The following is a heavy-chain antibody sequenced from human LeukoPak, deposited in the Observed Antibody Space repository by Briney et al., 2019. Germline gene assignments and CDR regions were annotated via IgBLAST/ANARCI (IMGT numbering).Heavy chain of an antibody. J-gene: IGHJ3*01. CDR1: GYSISSGYY. D-gene: IGHD3-10*01. Sequence: SETLSLTCTVSGYSISSGYYWAWIRQPPGKWLEWIGSSHHSGNTYYSASLKSRVTISLDTSKNQFSLKQNSAIAADTAVYYCARGRSPDVFDLWGQGTMLTVSS. V-gene: IGHV4-38-2*02. CDR3: ARGRSPDVFDL. CDR2: SHHSGNT.